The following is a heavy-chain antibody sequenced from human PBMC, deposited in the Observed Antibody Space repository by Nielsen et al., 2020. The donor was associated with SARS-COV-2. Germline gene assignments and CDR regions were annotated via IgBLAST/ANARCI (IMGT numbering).Heavy chain of an antibody. CDR1: GGSISSYY. D-gene: IGHD3-10*01. V-gene: IGHV4-59*01. J-gene: IGHJ6*03. CDR2: IYYSGST. CDR3: ARGNGSGYYYYMDV. Sequence: SETLSLTCTVSGGSISSYYWSWNRQPPGKGLEWIGYIYYSGSTNYNPYLTSRVTISVDTSKNQFSLNLSSVTAADADVYYCARGNGSGYYYYMDVWGKGTTVTVSS.